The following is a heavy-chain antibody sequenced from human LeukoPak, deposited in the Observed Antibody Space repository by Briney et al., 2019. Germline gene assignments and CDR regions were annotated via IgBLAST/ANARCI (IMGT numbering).Heavy chain of an antibody. Sequence: GGSLRLXCAASGFTFNSYGMHWVRQAPGKGLEWVAFIRYDGSNKYYADSVKGRFTISRDNSKNTLYLQMNSLRAEDTAVYYCAKDYGITGTGGAWLDPWGQGTLVTVSS. J-gene: IGHJ5*02. CDR2: IRYDGSNK. CDR1: GFTFNSYG. V-gene: IGHV3-30*02. CDR3: AKDYGITGTGGAWLDP. D-gene: IGHD1-20*01.